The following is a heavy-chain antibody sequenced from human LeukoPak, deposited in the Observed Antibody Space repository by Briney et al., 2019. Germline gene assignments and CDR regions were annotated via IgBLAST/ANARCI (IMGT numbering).Heavy chain of an antibody. CDR1: GGTFSSYT. CDR3: ATLWFGELSFDY. V-gene: IGHV1-69*02. CDR2: IIPILGIA. Sequence: SVKVSCKASGGTFSSYTISWVRQAPGQGLEWMGRIIPILGIANYAQKFQGRVTITADKSTSTACMELSSLRSEDTAVYYCATLWFGELSFDYWGQGTLVTVSS. J-gene: IGHJ4*02. D-gene: IGHD3-10*01.